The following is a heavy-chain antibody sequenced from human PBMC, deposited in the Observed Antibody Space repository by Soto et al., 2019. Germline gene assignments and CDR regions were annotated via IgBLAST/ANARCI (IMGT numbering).Heavy chain of an antibody. V-gene: IGHV3-30*18. CDR2: ISYDGSNK. D-gene: IGHD3-16*01. Sequence: QMQLVESGGGVVQPGRSLRLSCAASGFTFSSYGMHWVRQAPGKGLEWVAVISYDGSNKYYADSVKGRFTISRDNSKNTLYLQMNSLRAEDTAVYYCAKDLWGRGKDFDYWGQGTLVTVSS. J-gene: IGHJ4*02. CDR1: GFTFSSYG. CDR3: AKDLWGRGKDFDY.